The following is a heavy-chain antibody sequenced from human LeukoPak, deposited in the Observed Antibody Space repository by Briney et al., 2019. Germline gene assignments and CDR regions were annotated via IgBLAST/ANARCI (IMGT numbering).Heavy chain of an antibody. Sequence: SETLSLTCAVYGGSFSGYYWSGIRQPPGKGLEWIGEINHSGSTNYNPSLKSRVTISVDTSKNQFSLKLSSVTAADTAVYYCARGSSYYYDSSGYPAFDYWGQGTLVTVSS. CDR3: ARGSSYYYDSSGYPAFDY. D-gene: IGHD3-22*01. V-gene: IGHV4-34*01. CDR2: INHSGST. J-gene: IGHJ4*02. CDR1: GGSFSGYY.